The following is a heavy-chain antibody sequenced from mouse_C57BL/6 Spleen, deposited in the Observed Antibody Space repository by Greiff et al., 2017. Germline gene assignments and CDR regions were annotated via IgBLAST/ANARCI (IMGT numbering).Heavy chain of an antibody. CDR2: IDPEDGET. CDR3: ARTGAMDY. Sequence: EVQLQESGAELVKPGASVKLSCTASGFNIKDYYMHWVKQRTEQGLEWIGRIDPEDGETKYAPKFPGKATITADTSSNTAYLQLSSLTSEDTAVYYCARTGAMDYGGQGTSVTVAS. V-gene: IGHV14-2*01. J-gene: IGHJ4*01. CDR1: GFNIKDYY.